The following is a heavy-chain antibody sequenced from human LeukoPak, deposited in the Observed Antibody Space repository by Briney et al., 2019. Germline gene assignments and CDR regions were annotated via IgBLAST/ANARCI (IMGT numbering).Heavy chain of an antibody. J-gene: IGHJ4*02. CDR1: GFTFSSYW. CDR2: INSDGRST. Sequence: GGSPRLSCAASGFTFSSYWMHCVRQAPGKGLVWVSRINSDGRSTSHADSVKGRFTISRDNSKNTLYLQMNSLRAEDTAVYYCAKFPTTSSRGYFDYWGQGALVTVSS. V-gene: IGHV3-74*01. CDR3: AKFPTTSSRGYFDY. D-gene: IGHD1-26*01.